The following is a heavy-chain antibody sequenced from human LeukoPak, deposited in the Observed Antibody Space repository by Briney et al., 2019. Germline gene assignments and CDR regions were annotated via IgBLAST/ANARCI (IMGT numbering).Heavy chain of an antibody. Sequence: PGGSLRLSCAASGFTLSSYAMSWVRQAPGKGLEWVSTISGSGGVTYYADSVKGRFTISRDNSKNTLYLQMNSLRAEDTAVYYCAKGGARPNYYYGMDVWGQGTTVTVSS. D-gene: IGHD1-26*01. CDR2: ISGSGGVT. V-gene: IGHV3-23*01. CDR1: GFTLSSYA. CDR3: AKGGARPNYYYGMDV. J-gene: IGHJ6*02.